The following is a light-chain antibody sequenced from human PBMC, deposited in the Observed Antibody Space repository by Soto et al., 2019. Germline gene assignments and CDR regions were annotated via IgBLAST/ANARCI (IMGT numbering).Light chain of an antibody. CDR2: STK. CDR3: VLYMGSGIWV. J-gene: IGLJ3*02. CDR1: SGSVSSSYY. Sequence: QAVVTQEPSSSVSPGGTVTLTCGLSSGSVSSSYYPSWYQQTPGQAPRTLIYSTKTRSSGVPDRFSGSILGIKAALTITGAQADDESDYYCVLYMGSGIWVFGGGTKLTV. V-gene: IGLV8-61*01.